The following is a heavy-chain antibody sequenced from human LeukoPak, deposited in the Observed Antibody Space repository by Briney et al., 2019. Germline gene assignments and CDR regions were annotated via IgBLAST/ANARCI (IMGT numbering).Heavy chain of an antibody. D-gene: IGHD3-22*01. CDR1: GFTFSIYV. CDR2: ISGSGGTT. Sequence: GGSLRLSCAASGFTFSIYVMSWVRQAPGKGLEWVSGISGSGGTTYYADSVKGRFTISRDNSKNTLDLQMNSLTAEDTAVYYCAKDRDDGSGYFFDYWGQGTLVTVSS. CDR3: AKDRDDGSGYFFDY. V-gene: IGHV3-23*01. J-gene: IGHJ4*02.